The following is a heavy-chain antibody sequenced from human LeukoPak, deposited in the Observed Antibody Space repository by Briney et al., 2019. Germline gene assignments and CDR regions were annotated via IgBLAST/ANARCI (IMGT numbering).Heavy chain of an antibody. Sequence: PSETLSLTCAVYGGSFSGYYWSWIRQPPGKGLEWIGEINHSGSTNYNPSLKSRVTISVDTSKNQFSLKLSSVTAADTAVYYCARAPRLGGAYYYYGMDVWGQGTTVTVSS. CDR2: INHSGST. V-gene: IGHV4-34*01. CDR3: ARAPRLGGAYYYYGMDV. CDR1: GGSFSGYY. J-gene: IGHJ6*02. D-gene: IGHD2-15*01.